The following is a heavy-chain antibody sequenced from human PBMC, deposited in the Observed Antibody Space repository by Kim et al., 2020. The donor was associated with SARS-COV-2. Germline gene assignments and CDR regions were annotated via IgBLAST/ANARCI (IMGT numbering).Heavy chain of an antibody. V-gene: IGHV4-30-2*01. CDR2: IYHSGST. Sequence: SETLSLTCAVSGGSISSGGYSWSWIRQPPGKGLEWIGYIYHSGSTYYNPSLESRVTISVDRSKNQFSLKLSSVTAADTAVYYCAGRSSNLTGEWDYWGQGTLVTVSS. CDR1: GGSISSGGYS. CDR3: AGRSSNLTGEWDY. J-gene: IGHJ4*02. D-gene: IGHD7-27*01.